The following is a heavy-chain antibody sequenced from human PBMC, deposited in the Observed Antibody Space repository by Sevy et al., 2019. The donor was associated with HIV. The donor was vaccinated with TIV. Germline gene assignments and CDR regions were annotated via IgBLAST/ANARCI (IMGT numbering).Heavy chain of an antibody. J-gene: IGHJ4*02. V-gene: IGHV3-74*01. D-gene: IGHD4-17*01. CDR1: GFTFSSYW. Sequence: GGSLRLSCAASGFTFSSYWMHWVRQAPGKGLVWVSRINSAGSSTSYADSVKGRFTISRDNAKNTLYLQMNSLRAEDTAVYYCARAGTVPTIDYWGQGTLVTVSS. CDR3: ARAGTVPTIDY. CDR2: INSAGSST.